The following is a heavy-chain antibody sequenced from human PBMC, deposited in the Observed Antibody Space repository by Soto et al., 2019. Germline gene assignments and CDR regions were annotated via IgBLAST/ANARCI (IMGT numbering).Heavy chain of an antibody. J-gene: IGHJ4*02. Sequence: VASVKVSCKASGYTFTGYYMHWVRQAPGQGLEWMGWINPNSGGTNYAQKFQGRVTMTRDTSISTAYMELSRLRSDDTAVYYCARDRSYDSSGYYPYYFDYWGQRPLVTVSS. D-gene: IGHD3-22*01. V-gene: IGHV1-2*02. CDR1: GYTFTGYY. CDR2: INPNSGGT. CDR3: ARDRSYDSSGYYPYYFDY.